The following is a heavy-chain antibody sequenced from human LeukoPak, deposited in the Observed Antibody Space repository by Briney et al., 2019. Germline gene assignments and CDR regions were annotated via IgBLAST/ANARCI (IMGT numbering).Heavy chain of an antibody. J-gene: IGHJ4*02. V-gene: IGHV3-53*01. D-gene: IGHD6-6*01. CDR2: IYTGGDT. CDR1: GFTFSSYW. Sequence: PGGSLRLSCAASGFTFSSYWMNWARQAPGRGLECVSVIYTGGDTYYADSVKGRFTISRDDSKNTLFLQMNSLRAEDTAVYYCASRPRGGAALDYWGQGTLVTVSS. CDR3: ASRPRGGAALDY.